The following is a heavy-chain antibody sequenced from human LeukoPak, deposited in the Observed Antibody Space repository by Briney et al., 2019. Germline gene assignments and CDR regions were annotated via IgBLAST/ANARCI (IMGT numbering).Heavy chain of an antibody. V-gene: IGHV1-46*01. J-gene: IGHJ4*02. CDR1: GYTSISYY. CDR2: INPSGGST. CDR3: AREEVGATRDFDY. D-gene: IGHD1-26*01. Sequence: GASVKVSCKASGYTSISYYMHWVRQAPGQGLEWMGIINPSGGSTSYAQKFQGRVTMTRDTSTSTVYMELSSLRSEDTAVYYCAREEVGATRDFDYWGQGTLVTVSS.